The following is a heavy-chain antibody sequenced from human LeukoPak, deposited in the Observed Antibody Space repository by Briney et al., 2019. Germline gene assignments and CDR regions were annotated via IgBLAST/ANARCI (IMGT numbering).Heavy chain of an antibody. D-gene: IGHD1-1*01. CDR3: ASGRMPATTIDY. V-gene: IGHV4-59*01. J-gene: IGHJ4*02. CDR2: IYSSGNT. Sequence: SETLSLTCTVSGGSLSNYFWSWIRQPPGKGLEWIGYIYSSGNTNYNPSLTSRVTISVDTSKNQFSLKLSSVTAADTAIYYCASGRMPATTIDYWGQGTLVTVSS. CDR1: GGSLSNYF.